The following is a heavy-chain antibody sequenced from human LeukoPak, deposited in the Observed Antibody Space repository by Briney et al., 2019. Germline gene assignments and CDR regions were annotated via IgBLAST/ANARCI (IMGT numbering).Heavy chain of an antibody. Sequence: GGSLRLSCAASGFTFSNYWMNWVRQAPGKGLEWVANIKQDGGEKSYVDSVKGRFTISRDNAKNSVYLQMNSLRAEDTAVYYCARGFDGANAFDLWGQGTLVTVS. CDR2: IKQDGGEK. J-gene: IGHJ3*01. CDR1: GFTFSNYW. CDR3: ARGFDGANAFDL. V-gene: IGHV3-7*01.